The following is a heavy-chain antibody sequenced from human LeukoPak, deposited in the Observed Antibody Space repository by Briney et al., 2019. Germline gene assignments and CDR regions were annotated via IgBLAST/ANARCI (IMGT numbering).Heavy chain of an antibody. CDR2: ISAYNGNT. D-gene: IGHD1-26*01. Sequence: GASVKVSCKASGYTFTSYGISWVRRAPGQGLEWMGWISAYNGNTNYAQKLQGRVTMTTDTSTSTAYMELRSLRSDDTAVYYCARAFEGSYYYYYGMDVWSQGTTVTVSS. CDR3: ARAFEGSYYYYYGMDV. J-gene: IGHJ6*02. V-gene: IGHV1-18*01. CDR1: GYTFTSYG.